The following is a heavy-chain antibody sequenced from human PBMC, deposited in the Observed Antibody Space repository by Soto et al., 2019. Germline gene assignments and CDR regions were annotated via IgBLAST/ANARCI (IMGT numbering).Heavy chain of an antibody. D-gene: IGHD6-19*01. V-gene: IGHV1-69*13. J-gene: IGHJ3*02. CDR2: IIPIFGTA. Sequence: SVKVSCKASGGTFSSYAISWVRQAPGQGLEWMGGIIPIFGTANYAQKFQGRVTITADESTGTAYMELSSLRSEDTAVYYCARVLIAVAGHDAFDIWGQGTMVTVSS. CDR3: ARVLIAVAGHDAFDI. CDR1: GGTFSSYA.